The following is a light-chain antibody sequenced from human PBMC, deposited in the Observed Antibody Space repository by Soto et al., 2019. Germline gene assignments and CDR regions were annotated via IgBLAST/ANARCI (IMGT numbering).Light chain of an antibody. J-gene: IGKJ2*01. CDR1: QSVLDSSTNKNY. CDR3: QQYYETRHT. V-gene: IGKV4-1*01. Sequence: DIVMTQSPDSLAVSLGERATINCTSSQSVLDSSTNKNYLSWYHQKPGQPPQLLIHWASIRESGVPDRFSGSGSRTDFTLTISSLQAEDVAIYYCQQYYETRHTFGLGTKLEIK. CDR2: WAS.